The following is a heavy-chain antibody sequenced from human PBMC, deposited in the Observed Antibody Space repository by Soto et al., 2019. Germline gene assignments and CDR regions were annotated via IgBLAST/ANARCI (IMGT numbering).Heavy chain of an antibody. D-gene: IGHD3-3*01. V-gene: IGHV4-39*01. Sequence: TSETLSLTCTVSGGSISSSSYYWGWIRQPPGKGLEWIGSIYYSGSTYYNPSLKSRVTISVDTSKNQFSLKLSSVTAADTAVYYCGSIFGVVITRLDYWGQGTLVTVSS. CDR1: GGSISSSSYY. CDR2: IYYSGST. J-gene: IGHJ4*02. CDR3: GSIFGVVITRLDY.